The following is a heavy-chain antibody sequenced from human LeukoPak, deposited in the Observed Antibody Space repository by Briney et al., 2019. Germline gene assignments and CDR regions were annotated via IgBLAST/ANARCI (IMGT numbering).Heavy chain of an antibody. J-gene: IGHJ4*02. CDR3: ARDGYYDSSGYHS. V-gene: IGHV4-61*08. D-gene: IGHD3-22*01. CDR1: GGSISSGDYY. CDR2: IYYSGST. Sequence: SETLSLTCTVSGGSISSGDYYWSWIRQPPGKGLEWIGYIYYSGSTNYNPSLKSRVTMSVDTSKNQFSLKLSSVTAADTAVYYCARDGYYDSSGYHSWGQGTLVTVSS.